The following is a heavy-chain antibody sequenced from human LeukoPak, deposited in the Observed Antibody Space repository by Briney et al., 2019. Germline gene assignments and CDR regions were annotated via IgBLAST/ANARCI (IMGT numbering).Heavy chain of an antibody. J-gene: IGHJ5*02. CDR1: GYTFTNYG. Sequence: ASVKVSCKASGYTFTNYGISWIRQAPGQGLEWMGWISAYHGSTNYAQKLLGRVTMTRDTSTNTAYMDLTSLSSDDTAVYYCARDVLTTVTSNWYDPWGQGTLVTVSS. CDR3: ARDVLTTVTSNWYDP. V-gene: IGHV1-18*01. CDR2: ISAYHGST. D-gene: IGHD4-17*01.